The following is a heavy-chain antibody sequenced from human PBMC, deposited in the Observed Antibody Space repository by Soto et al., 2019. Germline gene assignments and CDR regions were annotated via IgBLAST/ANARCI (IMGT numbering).Heavy chain of an antibody. CDR1: GCSISSGCYS. CDR2: IYHGST. CDR3: AREGDVATANSPPNAFDL. D-gene: IGHD2-21*02. V-gene: IGHV4-30-2*01. Sequence: PSETLSLTCAVSGCSISSGCYSWSWIRQPPGKGLEWIGYIYHGSTNYNPSLKSRVTISVDTSKTQFSLKLSSVTAADTAVYYCAREGDVATANSPPNAFDLWGQGTMVTVSS. J-gene: IGHJ3*01.